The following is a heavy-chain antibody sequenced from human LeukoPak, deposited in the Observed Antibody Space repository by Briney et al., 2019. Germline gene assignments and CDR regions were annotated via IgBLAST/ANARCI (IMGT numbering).Heavy chain of an antibody. CDR1: GGSISSSSYY. D-gene: IGHD4-17*01. CDR2: IYYSGST. Sequence: SETLSLTCTVSGGSISSSSYYWGWIRQPPGKGLEWIGSIYYSGSTYYNPSLKSRVTISLDTSKNQFSLKLSSVTAADTAVYYCAREDTYGDYGNDAFDIWGQGTMVTVSS. CDR3: AREDTYGDYGNDAFDI. V-gene: IGHV4-39*07. J-gene: IGHJ3*02.